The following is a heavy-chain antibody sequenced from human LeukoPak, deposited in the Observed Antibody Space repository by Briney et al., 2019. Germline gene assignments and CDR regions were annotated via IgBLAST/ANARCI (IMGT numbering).Heavy chain of an antibody. J-gene: IGHJ4*02. CDR2: IHPADSET. D-gene: IGHD1-26*01. CDR3: VRHDGSLLEYFDY. V-gene: IGHV5-51*01. Sequence: GESLKISCKGSGYSFTSYWIGWVRQMPGKGLEWMGIIHPADSETRYSPSFQGRVTISVDTSINTAYLQWRSLKASDTALYYCVRHDGSLLEYFDYWGQGALLTVSS. CDR1: GYSFTSYW.